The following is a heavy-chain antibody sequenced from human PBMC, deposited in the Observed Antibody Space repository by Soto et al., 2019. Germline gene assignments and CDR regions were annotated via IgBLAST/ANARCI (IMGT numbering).Heavy chain of an antibody. D-gene: IGHD3-22*01. CDR3: ARVGYYDSSGPSPSPDAFDI. Sequence: GGSLRLSCAASGFTFSSYWMRWVRQAPGKGLVWVSRINSDGSSTSYADSVKGRFTISRDNAKNTLYLQMNSLRAEDTAVYYCARVGYYDSSGPSPSPDAFDIWGQGTMVTVSS. V-gene: IGHV3-74*01. CDR2: INSDGSST. J-gene: IGHJ3*02. CDR1: GFTFSSYW.